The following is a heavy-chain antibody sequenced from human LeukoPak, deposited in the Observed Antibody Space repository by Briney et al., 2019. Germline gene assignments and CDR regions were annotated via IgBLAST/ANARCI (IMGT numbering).Heavy chain of an antibody. CDR1: GITLSNYG. D-gene: IGHD2-2*01. Sequence: GGSLRLSCAVSGITLSNYGMSWVRQAPGKGLEWVSAISGSGGSTYYADSVKGRFTISRDNSKNTLYLQMNSLRAEDTAVYYCARKYCSSTSCYGMDVWGQGTTVTVSS. V-gene: IGHV3-23*01. CDR2: ISGSGGST. J-gene: IGHJ6*01. CDR3: ARKYCSSTSCYGMDV.